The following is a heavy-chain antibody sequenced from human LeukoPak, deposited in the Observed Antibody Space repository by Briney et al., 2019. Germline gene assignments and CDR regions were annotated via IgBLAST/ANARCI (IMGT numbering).Heavy chain of an antibody. CDR3: AKRRGFYYYMDV. Sequence: YPGGSLRLSCAASGFTFSSYAMSWVRQAPGKGLEWVSAISGSGGSTYYADSVKGRFTISRDNSKNTLYLQMSSLRAEDTAVYYCAKRRGFYYYMDVWGKGTTVTVSS. D-gene: IGHD3-10*01. J-gene: IGHJ6*03. V-gene: IGHV3-23*01. CDR1: GFTFSSYA. CDR2: ISGSGGST.